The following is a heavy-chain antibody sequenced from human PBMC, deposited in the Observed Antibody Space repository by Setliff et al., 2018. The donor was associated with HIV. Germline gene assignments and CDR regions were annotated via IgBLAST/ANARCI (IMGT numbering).Heavy chain of an antibody. Sequence: SETLSLTCTVSGGSINSGSYYWSWIRQPAGKGLEWIGHIYTSGSTNYNPSLKSRVTISVDTSKTQFSLRLNSLTATDTALYYCARASVGATGLYAFDIWGQGTVITVSS. V-gene: IGHV4-61*09. CDR3: ARASVGATGLYAFDI. CDR1: GGSINSGSYY. D-gene: IGHD1-26*01. J-gene: IGHJ3*02. CDR2: IYTSGST.